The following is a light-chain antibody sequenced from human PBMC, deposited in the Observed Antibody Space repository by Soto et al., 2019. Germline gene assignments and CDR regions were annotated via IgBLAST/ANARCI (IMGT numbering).Light chain of an antibody. CDR2: GAS. CDR1: KSVSANY. V-gene: IGKV3-20*01. CDR3: HQYGSSPFT. J-gene: IGKJ3*01. Sequence: EVVLTQSPATLSLSPGERATLSCRANKSVSANYLAWYQQKPGQAPRLLIYGASSRATGIPDRFSGSGSGTDFTLTISRLEPEDFAVFYCHQYGSSPFTFGPGTKVDIK.